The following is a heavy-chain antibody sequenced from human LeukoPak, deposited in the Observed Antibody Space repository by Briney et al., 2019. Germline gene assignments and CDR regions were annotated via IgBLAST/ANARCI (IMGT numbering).Heavy chain of an antibody. Sequence: GGSLRLSCAASGFIFETYWMNWVRQVPGEGLEWVANMKHDGSEEYYVESVKGRFIISRDNDNKLLYLQMNSLRAEDTAIYYCARKAAGWGVLDHWGQGILVTVSS. J-gene: IGHJ4*02. CDR2: MKHDGSEE. CDR3: ARKAAGWGVLDH. D-gene: IGHD3-10*01. CDR1: GFIFETYW. V-gene: IGHV3-7*03.